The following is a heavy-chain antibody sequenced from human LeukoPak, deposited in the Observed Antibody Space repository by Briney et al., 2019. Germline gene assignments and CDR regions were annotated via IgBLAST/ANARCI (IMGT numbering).Heavy chain of an antibody. CDR2: INHSGST. J-gene: IGHJ6*03. Sequence: PSETLSLTCAVYGGSFSGYYWSWIRQPPGKGLEWIGEINHSGSTNYNPSLKSRVTISVDTSKNQFSLKLSSVTAEDTAVYYCARGKQDTAMVRARKPPYYYYYMDVWGKGTTVTISS. CDR3: ARGKQDTAMVRARKPPYYYYYMDV. D-gene: IGHD5-18*01. V-gene: IGHV4-34*01. CDR1: GGSFSGYY.